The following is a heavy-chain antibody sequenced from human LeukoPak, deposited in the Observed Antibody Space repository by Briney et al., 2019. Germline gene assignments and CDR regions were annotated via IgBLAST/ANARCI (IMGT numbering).Heavy chain of an antibody. V-gene: IGHV4-4*07. J-gene: IGHJ3*02. CDR1: GGSISSYY. CDR2: IYTSGST. Sequence: PSETLSLTCTVSGGSISSYYWSWIRQPAGKGLEWIGRIYTSGSTNYNPSLKSRVTMSVDTSKSQFSLKLSSVTAADTAVYYCARASLVGATPDAFDIWGQGTMVTVSS. D-gene: IGHD1-26*01. CDR3: ARASLVGATPDAFDI.